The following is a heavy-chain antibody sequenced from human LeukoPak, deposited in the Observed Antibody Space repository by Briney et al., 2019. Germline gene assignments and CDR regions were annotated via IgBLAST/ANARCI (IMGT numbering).Heavy chain of an antibody. CDR3: ARGRSTMVRGVIKGYYYYYMDV. CDR1: GYTFTGYY. D-gene: IGHD3-10*01. CDR2: INPNSGNT. V-gene: IGHV1-8*03. J-gene: IGHJ6*03. Sequence: ASVKVSCKASGYTFTGYYMHWVRQAPGQGLEWMGWINPNSGNTGYAQKFQGRVTITRNTSISTAYMELSSLRSEDTAVYYCARGRSTMVRGVIKGYYYYYMDVWGKGTTVTVSS.